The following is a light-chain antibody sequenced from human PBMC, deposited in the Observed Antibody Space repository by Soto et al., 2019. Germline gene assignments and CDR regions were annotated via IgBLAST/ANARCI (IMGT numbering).Light chain of an antibody. CDR1: QSIRNY. Sequence: DIQMTQSPSSLSASVGDIVTITCRTSQSIRNYLNWYQQKPGKAPKLLVFSASSLQSGVPSRFSGSGSGTDFTLTISSLQPEDFATYYCQQSHSIPLTFGGGTKVDIK. CDR3: QQSHSIPLT. J-gene: IGKJ4*01. V-gene: IGKV1-39*01. CDR2: SAS.